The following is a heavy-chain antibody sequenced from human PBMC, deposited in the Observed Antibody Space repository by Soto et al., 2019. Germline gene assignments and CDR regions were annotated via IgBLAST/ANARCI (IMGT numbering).Heavy chain of an antibody. Sequence: PGGSLRLSCAASGFTFSSYAMHWVRQAPGTGLEWVAVISYDGSNKYYADSVKGRFTISRDNSKNTLYLQMNSLRAEDTAVYYCARGPPYCTNGVCYSGTYYYYYGMDVWGQGATVTVSS. D-gene: IGHD2-8*01. CDR3: ARGPPYCTNGVCYSGTYYYYYGMDV. V-gene: IGHV3-30-3*01. CDR2: ISYDGSNK. J-gene: IGHJ6*02. CDR1: GFTFSSYA.